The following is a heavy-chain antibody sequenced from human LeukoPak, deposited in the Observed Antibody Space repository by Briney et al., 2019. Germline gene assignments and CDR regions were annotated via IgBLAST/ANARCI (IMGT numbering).Heavy chain of an antibody. CDR2: ISYDGSNK. CDR1: GFTLSSYD. CDR3: AREKEAAAGQTYYFDY. Sequence: GGSLRLSCAASGFTLSSYDMHWVRQAPGKGLEWVAVISYDGSNKYYADSVKGRFTISRDNSKNTLFLQMNSLRAEDTAVYYCAREKEAAAGQTYYFDYWGQGTLVTVSS. D-gene: IGHD6-13*01. J-gene: IGHJ4*02. V-gene: IGHV3-30*03.